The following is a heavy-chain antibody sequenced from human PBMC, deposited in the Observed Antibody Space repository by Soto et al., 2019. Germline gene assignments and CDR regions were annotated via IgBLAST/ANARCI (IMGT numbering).Heavy chain of an antibody. V-gene: IGHV3-33*01. Sequence: QVQLVESGGGVIQPGKSLRLSCAASGFAFSADAMHWVRQAPGKGLEWVAVLWADGSRQFYLDSVKGRFSISRDNAKNTLYLPMTTLRLDDRAMYCCVRGTGYWGLRANWGQGPVVSVSS. D-gene: IGHD3-9*01. J-gene: IGHJ4*02. CDR2: LWADGSRQ. CDR3: VRGTGYWGLRAN. CDR1: GFAFSADA.